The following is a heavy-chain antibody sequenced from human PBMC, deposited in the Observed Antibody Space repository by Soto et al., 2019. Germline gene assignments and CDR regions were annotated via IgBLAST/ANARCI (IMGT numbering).Heavy chain of an antibody. V-gene: IGHV3-15*01. J-gene: IGHJ4*02. Sequence: GGSLRLSCAASGFTFSNAWMSWVRQAPGKGLEWVGRIKSKTAGGTTADAEPGKGRFTIPRDDSKNTLYLQMNSLKTEDTAVYYCTTGLELHGGAAAWGQGTLVTVSS. CDR2: IKSKTAGGTT. CDR3: TTGLELHGGAAA. CDR1: GFTFSNAW. D-gene: IGHD1-7*01.